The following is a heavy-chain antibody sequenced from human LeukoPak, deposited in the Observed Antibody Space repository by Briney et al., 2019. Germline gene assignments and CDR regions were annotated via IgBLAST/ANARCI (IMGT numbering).Heavy chain of an antibody. CDR3: ASFDSNGYYND. D-gene: IGHD3-22*01. V-gene: IGHV4-4*08. J-gene: IGHJ4*02. CDR1: GGSVSSYY. CDR2: LSHSGSS. Sequence: PSETLSLTCTVSGGSVSSYYWSWIRPPPGRGLEWIAYLSHSGSSDSNPSLTSRVTMSVDTSKNQFSLRLSSVTAADTAVYFCASFDSNGYYNDWGQGTLVTVSS.